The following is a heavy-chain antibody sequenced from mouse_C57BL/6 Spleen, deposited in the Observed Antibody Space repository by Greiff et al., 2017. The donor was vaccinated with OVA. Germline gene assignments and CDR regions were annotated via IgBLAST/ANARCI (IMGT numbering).Heavy chain of an antibody. Sequence: QVQLQQPGAELVRPGSSVKLSCKASGYTFTSYWMHWVKQRPIQGLEWIGNIDPSDSETHYNQKFKDKATLTVDKSSSTAYMQLSSLTSEDSAVYYCARSDYCGSSYYAMDYWGQGTSVTVSS. J-gene: IGHJ4*01. V-gene: IGHV1-52*01. D-gene: IGHD1-1*01. CDR3: ARSDYCGSSYYAMDY. CDR2: IDPSDSET. CDR1: GYTFTSYW.